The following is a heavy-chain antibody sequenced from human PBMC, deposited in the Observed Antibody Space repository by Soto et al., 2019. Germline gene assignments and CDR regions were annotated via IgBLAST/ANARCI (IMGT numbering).Heavy chain of an antibody. Sequence: GGSLRLSCAASGFTFSSYWMSWVRQAPGKGLEWVANIKQDGSEKYYVDSVKGRFTISRDNAKNSLYLQMNSLRAEDTAVYYCARIAGGVQKDAFDIWGQGTMVTVSS. J-gene: IGHJ3*02. D-gene: IGHD3-16*01. CDR2: IKQDGSEK. CDR1: GFTFSSYW. V-gene: IGHV3-7*01. CDR3: ARIAGGVQKDAFDI.